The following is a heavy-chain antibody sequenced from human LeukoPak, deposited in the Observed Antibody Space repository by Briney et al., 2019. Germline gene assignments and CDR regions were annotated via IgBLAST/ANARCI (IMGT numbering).Heavy chain of an antibody. Sequence: PGRSLRLSCAASGFIFSNYGIHWVRQAPGKGLEWVAVISYDGSNKYYADSVKGRFTVSRDSSKNTLYLQMNSLRAEDTAVYYCAKEYYYDSIYFHYWGQGTLVTVSS. V-gene: IGHV3-30*18. D-gene: IGHD3-22*01. J-gene: IGHJ1*01. CDR2: ISYDGSNK. CDR1: GFIFSNYG. CDR3: AKEYYYDSIYFHY.